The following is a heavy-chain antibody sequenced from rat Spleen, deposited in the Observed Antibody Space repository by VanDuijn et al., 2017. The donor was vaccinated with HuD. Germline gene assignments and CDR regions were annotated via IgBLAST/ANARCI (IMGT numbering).Heavy chain of an antibody. Sequence: EVQLVESGGGLVQPGRSLKLSCAASGFTFSDFYMAWVRQAPKKGLEWVASISTGGGNTYYRDSVKGRFTISRDNTKSTLYLQMDSLRSEDTATYYCARLPYYYDGSYYYYFDYWGQGVMVTVSS. V-gene: IGHV5-25*01. J-gene: IGHJ2*01. CDR1: GFTFSDFY. D-gene: IGHD1-12*02. CDR3: ARLPYYYDGSYYYYFDY. CDR2: ISTGGGNT.